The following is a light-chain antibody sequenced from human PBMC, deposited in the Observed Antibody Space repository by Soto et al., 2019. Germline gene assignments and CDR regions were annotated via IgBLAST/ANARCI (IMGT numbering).Light chain of an antibody. J-gene: IGKJ5*01. CDR2: DAS. CDR3: QQRSNWPPKIT. V-gene: IGKV3-11*01. CDR1: QSVSIY. Sequence: EIVLAQSPATLSLSPGERATLSCRASQSVSIYLAWYQQKPGQAPRLLIYDASNRATGIPARFSGSGSGTDFTLTNSRLEAEDFAVYYCQQRSNWPPKITFGQGTRLEIK.